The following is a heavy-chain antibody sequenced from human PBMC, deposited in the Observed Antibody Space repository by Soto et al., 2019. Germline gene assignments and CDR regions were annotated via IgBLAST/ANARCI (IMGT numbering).Heavy chain of an antibody. CDR1: GFTFSSYS. CDR2: ITTNSATI. CDR3: ARLRPGYYMDI. V-gene: IGHV3-48*04. J-gene: IGHJ6*03. Sequence: GGSLRLSCTVSGFTFSSYSMIWVRQAPGKGLEWVSHITTNSATISYADSVKGRFTISRDNGKNSLYLQMNSLTAEDTAVYYCARLRPGYYMDIWGTGTTVNVSS. D-gene: IGHD2-15*01.